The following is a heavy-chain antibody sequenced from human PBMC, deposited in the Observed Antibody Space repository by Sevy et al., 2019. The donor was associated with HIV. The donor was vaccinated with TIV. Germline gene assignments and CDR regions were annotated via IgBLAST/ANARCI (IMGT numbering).Heavy chain of an antibody. CDR1: GYTLTELS. J-gene: IGHJ6*02. V-gene: IGHV1-24*01. CDR3: ATVDRSRTTDSDYYYGMDV. Sequence: ASVKVSCKVSGYTLTELSMHWVRQAPGKGLEWMGGFDPEDGETIYAQKFQGRVTMTEDTSTDTAYMELSSLRSEDTAVYYCATVDRSRTTDSDYYYGMDVWGQGTTVTVSS. D-gene: IGHD6-13*01. CDR2: FDPEDGET.